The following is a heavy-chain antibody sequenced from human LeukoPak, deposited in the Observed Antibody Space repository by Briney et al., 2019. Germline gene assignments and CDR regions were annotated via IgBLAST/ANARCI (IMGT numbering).Heavy chain of an antibody. CDR2: ISSSSSTI. D-gene: IGHD3-16*01. CDR3: AREVRRGSWSDLPFQH. V-gene: IGHV3-48*02. CDR1: GFTFSSYS. Sequence: PGGSLRLSCAASGFTFSSYSMNWVRQAPGKGLEWVSYISSSSSTIYYADSVKGRFTISRDNAKNSLYLQMNSLRDEDTAVYYCAREVRRGSWSDLPFQHGGQGTLVTVS. J-gene: IGHJ1*01.